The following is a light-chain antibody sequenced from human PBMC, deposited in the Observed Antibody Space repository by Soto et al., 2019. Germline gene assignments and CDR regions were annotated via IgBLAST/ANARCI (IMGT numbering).Light chain of an antibody. CDR1: HGTSNY. CDR2: AAS. V-gene: IGKV1-27*01. J-gene: IGKJ2*01. CDR3: QKYNSAPHT. Sequence: DIQMTQSPSSLSASVGERVTITCRASHGTSNYLAWYQQKPGKVPKLLIYAASTLQSGVPSRFSGSGSGTDFTLTISSLQPEDVATYYCQKYNSAPHTFGQGTKLEIK.